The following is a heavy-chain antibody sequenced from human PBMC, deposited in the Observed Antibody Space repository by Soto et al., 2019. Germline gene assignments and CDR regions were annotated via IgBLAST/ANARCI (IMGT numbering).Heavy chain of an antibody. Sequence: QVQLVQSGAEVKKPGASVKVSCKASGYTFTSYYMHWVRQAPGQGLEWMGIINPSGGSTSYAQKFQGRVTMTRDTSTSTVYMELSSLRSEDTAVYYCARSFPISSNGPDGMDVWGQGTTVTVSS. V-gene: IGHV1-46*01. CDR3: ARSFPISSNGPDGMDV. CDR1: GYTFTSYY. J-gene: IGHJ6*02. D-gene: IGHD4-17*01. CDR2: INPSGGST.